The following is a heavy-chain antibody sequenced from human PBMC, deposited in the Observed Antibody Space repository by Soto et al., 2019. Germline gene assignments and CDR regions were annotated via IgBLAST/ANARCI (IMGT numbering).Heavy chain of an antibody. Sequence: GGSLRLSCAASGFTFSSYAMSWVRQAPGKGLEWVSAISGSGGSTYYADSVKGRFTISRDNSKNTLYLQMNSLRAEDTAVYYCAKGRLYCTNGVCYRDDYYYYGMDVWGQGTTVTVSS. D-gene: IGHD2-8*01. V-gene: IGHV3-23*01. CDR2: ISGSGGST. CDR3: AKGRLYCTNGVCYRDDYYYYGMDV. CDR1: GFTFSSYA. J-gene: IGHJ6*02.